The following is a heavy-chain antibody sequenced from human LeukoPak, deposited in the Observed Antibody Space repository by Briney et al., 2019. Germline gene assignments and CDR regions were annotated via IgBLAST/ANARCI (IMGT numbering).Heavy chain of an antibody. CDR3: ARDSAAGRVYFDY. D-gene: IGHD6-13*01. Sequence: APVKVSCKASGGTFSSYTISWVRQAPGQELEWMGRIIPILGIANYAQKFQGRVTITADKSTSTAYMELSSLRSEDTAVYYCARDSAAGRVYFDYWGQGTLVTVSS. CDR2: IIPILGIA. J-gene: IGHJ4*02. V-gene: IGHV1-69*04. CDR1: GGTFSSYT.